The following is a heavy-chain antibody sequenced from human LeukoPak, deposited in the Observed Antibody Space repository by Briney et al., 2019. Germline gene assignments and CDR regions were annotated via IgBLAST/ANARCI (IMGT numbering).Heavy chain of an antibody. D-gene: IGHD3-9*01. V-gene: IGHV3-23*01. Sequence: GGPLILSCAASRFPFNRYAMSGVRQATGKGLEWVSAISGGGGSTFYADSVKGRFTISRDNPKNTLYLQMNSLRAEDTAVYYCAKGSPSVPATVYYLDYWGQGTLVTVSS. J-gene: IGHJ4*02. CDR3: AKGSPSVPATVYYLDY. CDR2: ISGGGGST. CDR1: RFPFNRYA.